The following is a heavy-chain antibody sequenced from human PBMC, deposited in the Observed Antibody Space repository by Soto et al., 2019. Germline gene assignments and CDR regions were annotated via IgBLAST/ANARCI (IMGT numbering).Heavy chain of an antibody. D-gene: IGHD1-1*01. CDR2: LTADSDDT. J-gene: IGHJ4*02. CDR1: GFTFSTHT. CDR3: AKGLDRASLDF. V-gene: IGHV3-23*01. Sequence: EVQLLESGGTLVQPGGSLRLSCVASGFTFSTHTMNWVRQAPGKGLEWVSRLTADSDDTSYADSIKGRFTISRDNSKNTLYLQLNSPRAEDTAIYYCAKGLDRASLDFWGQGARVTVSS.